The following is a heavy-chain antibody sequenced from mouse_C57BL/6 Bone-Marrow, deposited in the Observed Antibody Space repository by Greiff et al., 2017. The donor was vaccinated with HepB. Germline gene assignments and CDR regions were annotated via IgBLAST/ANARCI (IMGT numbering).Heavy chain of an antibody. CDR2: IDPENGDT. Sequence: EVKLVESGAELVRPGASVKLSCTASGFNIKDDYMHWVKQRPEQGLEWIGWIDPENGDTEYASKFQGKATITADTSSNTAYLQLSSLTSEDTAVYYCTTGTVVAYYAIDYWGQGTSVTVSS. CDR3: TTGTVVAYYAIDY. CDR1: GFNIKDDY. D-gene: IGHD1-1*01. J-gene: IGHJ4*01. V-gene: IGHV14-4*01.